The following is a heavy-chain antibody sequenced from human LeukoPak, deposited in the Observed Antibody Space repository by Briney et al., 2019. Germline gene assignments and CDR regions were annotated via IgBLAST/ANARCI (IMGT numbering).Heavy chain of an antibody. D-gene: IGHD7-27*01. Sequence: PSETLSLTCTVSGGSVSSSTYYWVRIRQPPGRGLEWSGSISYSGTNYNHPPLKRRVSISIDTSKNQFSVELTSVSAADTAMYYCASLGTLRSWGQGTLVTVSS. CDR2: ISYSGTN. J-gene: IGHJ5*02. V-gene: IGHV4-39*01. CDR1: GGSVSSSTYY. CDR3: ASLGTLRS.